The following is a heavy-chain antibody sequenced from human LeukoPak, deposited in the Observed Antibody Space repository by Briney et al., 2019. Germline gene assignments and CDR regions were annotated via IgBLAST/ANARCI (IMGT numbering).Heavy chain of an antibody. V-gene: IGHV4-4*09. CDR3: ARLPYSGSLDP. Sequence: SETLSLTCTVSGGSISSYYWSWIRQPPGKGLEWIGYIYTSGSTNYNPSLKGRVTISADTSKNQFSPKLSSVTAADTAVYYCARLPYSGSLDPWGQGTLVTVSS. CDR2: IYTSGST. J-gene: IGHJ5*02. CDR1: GGSISSYY. D-gene: IGHD1-26*01.